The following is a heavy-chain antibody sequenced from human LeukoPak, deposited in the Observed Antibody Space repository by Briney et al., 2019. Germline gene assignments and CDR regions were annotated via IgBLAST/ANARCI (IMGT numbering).Heavy chain of an antibody. CDR1: GFTFSSYA. J-gene: IGHJ4*02. CDR2: ISYDGSNK. V-gene: IGHV3-30*04. Sequence: GGSLRLSCAASGFTFSSYAMHWVRRAPGKGLEWVAAISYDGSNKNYAESVKGRFTISRDNSKNTLYLQMNSLRAEDTAVYYCAKDLRTADFWSGYPDYWGQGTLVTVSS. D-gene: IGHD3-3*01. CDR3: AKDLRTADFWSGYPDY.